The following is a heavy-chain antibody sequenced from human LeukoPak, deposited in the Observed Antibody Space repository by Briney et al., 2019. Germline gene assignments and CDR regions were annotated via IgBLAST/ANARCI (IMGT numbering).Heavy chain of an antibody. V-gene: IGHV3-48*03. CDR3: AKVKTDILIPDS. D-gene: IGHD2-21*02. CDR2: ISSSGSTI. J-gene: IGHJ4*02. CDR1: GFTFSSYE. Sequence: PGGSLRLSCAASGFTFSSYEMNWVRQAPGKGLKWVSYISSSGSTIYYADSVKGRFTISRDNAKNTLYLQMNSLTSADTAVYYCAKVKTDILIPDSWGQGTLVTVSS.